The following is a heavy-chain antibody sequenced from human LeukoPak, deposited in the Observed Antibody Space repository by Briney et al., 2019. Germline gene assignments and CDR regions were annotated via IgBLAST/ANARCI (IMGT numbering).Heavy chain of an antibody. CDR3: AKSPTVTTEFDY. CDR2: ISGSGGST. J-gene: IGHJ4*02. D-gene: IGHD4-17*01. V-gene: IGHV3-23*01. CDR1: GFTFSSYA. Sequence: GGSLRLSCAASGFTFSSYAMSWVRQAPGKGLEWVSGISGSGGSTYCADSVKGRFTISRDNSKNTLYLQMDSLRAEDTAVYYCAKSPTVTTEFDYWGQGTLVTVSS.